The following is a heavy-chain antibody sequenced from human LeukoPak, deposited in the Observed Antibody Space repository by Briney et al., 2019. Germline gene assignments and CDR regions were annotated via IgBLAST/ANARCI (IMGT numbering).Heavy chain of an antibody. CDR3: AKDLQYSSSWYPVFDY. CDR1: GFTFSSYE. Sequence: PGGSLRLSCAASGFTFSSYERNWVRQAPGKGREGVSYISSSGSTIYYADSVKGRFTISRDNAKTSLYLQMNSLRAEDTAVYYCAKDLQYSSSWYPVFDYRGQGTLVTVSS. CDR2: ISSSGSTI. V-gene: IGHV3-48*03. J-gene: IGHJ4*02. D-gene: IGHD6-13*01.